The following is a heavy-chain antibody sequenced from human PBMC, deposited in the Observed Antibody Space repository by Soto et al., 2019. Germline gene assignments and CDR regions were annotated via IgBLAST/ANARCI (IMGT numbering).Heavy chain of an antibody. CDR3: AKGPSLYGMDV. CDR1: GFTLSSYW. V-gene: IGHV3-7*03. J-gene: IGHJ6*02. Sequence: GGSLRRSCEASGFTLSSYWMSWIRQAPGKGLERVANTRQDGGQSYLADSVKGRFTISRDNAKNSLYLQMNSLRAEDTALYYCAKGPSLYGMDVWGQGTTVTVSS. CDR2: TRQDGGQS.